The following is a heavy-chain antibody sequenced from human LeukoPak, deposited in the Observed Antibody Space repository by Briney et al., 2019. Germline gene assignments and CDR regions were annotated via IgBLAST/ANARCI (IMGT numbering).Heavy chain of an antibody. CDR3: ARDVPGYSSYFDY. D-gene: IGHD6-19*01. V-gene: IGHV1-2*02. Sequence: APVTVSCKASGYSFTGYHIHWVRQAPGQGPEWVGWINPDTGGTKCAQKFQGRVTLTRDTSINTAYMELNGLRSDDTAMYYCARDVPGYSSYFDYWGQGTVVTVSS. CDR1: GYSFTGYH. J-gene: IGHJ4*02. CDR2: INPDTGGT.